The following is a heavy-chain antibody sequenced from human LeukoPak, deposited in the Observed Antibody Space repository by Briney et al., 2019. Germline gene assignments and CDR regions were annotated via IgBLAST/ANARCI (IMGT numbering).Heavy chain of an antibody. J-gene: IGHJ3*02. V-gene: IGHV3-7*01. CDR3: GRVGGRSKAAKGDAFDI. D-gene: IGHD6-6*01. Sequence: GGSLRLSCVASGFTFGKYWMSWVRQAPGKGLEWVANIKLDGSEKNYVDSVKGRFTISRGNTKNSLYLQMNSLRAEDTAVYYCGRVGGRSKAAKGDAFDIWGQGTMVVVSS. CDR1: GFTFGKYW. CDR2: IKLDGSEK.